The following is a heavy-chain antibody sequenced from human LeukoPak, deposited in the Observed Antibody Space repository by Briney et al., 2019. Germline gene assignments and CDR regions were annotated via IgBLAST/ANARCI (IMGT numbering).Heavy chain of an antibody. Sequence: SSETLSLTCTVSGYSISSGYYWGWTWQPPGKGLEWIGTIYHSGSTYYNPSLKSRVTISVDTSKNQFSLKLSSVTAADTAVYYCARGQARLSWFDPWGQGTLVTVSS. CDR3: ARGQARLSWFDP. D-gene: IGHD6-19*01. CDR2: IYHSGST. J-gene: IGHJ5*02. V-gene: IGHV4-38-2*02. CDR1: GYSISSGYY.